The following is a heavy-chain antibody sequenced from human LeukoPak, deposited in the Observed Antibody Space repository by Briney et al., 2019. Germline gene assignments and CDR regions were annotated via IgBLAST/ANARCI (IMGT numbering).Heavy chain of an antibody. D-gene: IGHD3-3*01. CDR1: GYTFTSYY. CDR2: FDPEDGET. Sequence: ASVKVSCKASGYTFTSYYMHWVRQAPGKGLEWMGGFDPEDGETIYAQKFQGRVTMTEDTSTDTAYMELSSLRSEDTAVYYCATDPPRVDFWSGYYRDFDYWGQGTLVTVSS. CDR3: ATDPPRVDFWSGYYRDFDY. J-gene: IGHJ4*02. V-gene: IGHV1-24*01.